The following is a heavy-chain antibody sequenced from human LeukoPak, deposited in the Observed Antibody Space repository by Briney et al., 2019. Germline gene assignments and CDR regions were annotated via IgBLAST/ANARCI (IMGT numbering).Heavy chain of an antibody. D-gene: IGHD1-26*01. J-gene: IGHJ4*02. Sequence: SETLSLICGVSGYSISSGYYWGWIRQPPGKGLEWIGSTYHSAITYYNPSPKSRVTMSVDTSKNQFSLKLSSVTASDTAVYFCARPIMGPTKGLDFWGQGILVTVSS. CDR2: TYHSAIT. CDR3: ARPIMGPTKGLDF. V-gene: IGHV4-38-2*01. CDR1: GYSISSGYY.